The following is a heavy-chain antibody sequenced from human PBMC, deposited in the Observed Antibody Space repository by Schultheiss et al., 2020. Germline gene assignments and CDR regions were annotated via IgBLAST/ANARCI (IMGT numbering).Heavy chain of an antibody. J-gene: IGHJ6*02. CDR1: GFTFSSYG. V-gene: IGHV3-30*18. Sequence: GGSLRLSCAASGFTFSSYGMHWVRQAPGKGLEWVAVISYDGSNKYYADSVKGRFTISRDNSKNTLYLQMNSLRAEDTAVYYCAKDGGVCSGGSCYQIGYYYYYYGMDVWGQGTTVTVYS. D-gene: IGHD2-15*01. CDR3: AKDGGVCSGGSCYQIGYYYYYYGMDV. CDR2: ISYDGSNK.